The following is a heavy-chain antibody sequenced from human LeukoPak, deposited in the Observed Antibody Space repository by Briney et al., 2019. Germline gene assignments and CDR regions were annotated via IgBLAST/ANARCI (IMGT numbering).Heavy chain of an antibody. V-gene: IGHV1-46*01. CDR3: ARDAGYSYGTYYFDY. CDR1: GYTFTSYY. J-gene: IGHJ4*02. CDR2: INPSGGST. Sequence: GASVKVSCKASGYTFTSYYMHWVRQAPGQGLEWMGIINPSGGSTSYAQKFQGRVTMTRDTSTSTVYMELSSLRSEDTVVYYCARDAGYSYGTYYFDYWGQGTLVTVSS. D-gene: IGHD5-18*01.